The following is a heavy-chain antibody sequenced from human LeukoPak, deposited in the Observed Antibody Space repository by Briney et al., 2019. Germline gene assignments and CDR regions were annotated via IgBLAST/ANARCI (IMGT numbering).Heavy chain of an antibody. J-gene: IGHJ5*02. D-gene: IGHD6-19*01. CDR2: INHSGST. Sequence: SETLSLTCAVYGGSFSGYYWSWIRQPPGKGLEWIGEINHSGSTNYNPSLKSRVTISVDTSKNQFSLKLSSVTAADTAVYYCARAAYSSVDGVSWFDPWGQGTLVTVSS. CDR1: GGSFSGYY. CDR3: ARAAYSSVDGVSWFDP. V-gene: IGHV4-34*01.